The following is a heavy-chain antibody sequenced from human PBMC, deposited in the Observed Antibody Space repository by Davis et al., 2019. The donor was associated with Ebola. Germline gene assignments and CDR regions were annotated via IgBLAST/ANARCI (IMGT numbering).Heavy chain of an antibody. J-gene: IGHJ5*02. CDR1: GSTSSAYY. V-gene: IGHV3-11*04. CDR2: ISSSGSTI. D-gene: IGHD4-17*01. Sequence: GGSLRPSCPASGSTSSAYYLSWTRQAQGKGLAWVSYISSSGSTISYADSVKGRFTISRDNAKNSLYLQMNSLRAEDTAVYYCARVMTKVTTGWFDPWGQGTLVTVSS. CDR3: ARVMTKVTTGWFDP.